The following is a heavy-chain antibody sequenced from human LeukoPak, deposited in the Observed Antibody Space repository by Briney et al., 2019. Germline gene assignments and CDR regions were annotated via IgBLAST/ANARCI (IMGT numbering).Heavy chain of an antibody. J-gene: IGHJ4*02. CDR3: AKDRGYSYGAHIDY. D-gene: IGHD5-18*01. V-gene: IGHV3-9*01. CDR2: ISWNSGSI. Sequence: PGRSLRLSCAASGFTFDDYAMHWVRQAPGKGLEWVSGISWNSGSIGYADSVKGRFTISRDNAKNSLYLQMNSLRAEDTALYYCAKDRGYSYGAHIDYWGQGTLVTVSS. CDR1: GFTFDDYA.